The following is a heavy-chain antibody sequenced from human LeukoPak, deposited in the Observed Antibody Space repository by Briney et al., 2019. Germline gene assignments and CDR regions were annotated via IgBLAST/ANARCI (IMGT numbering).Heavy chain of an antibody. V-gene: IGHV1-69*04. D-gene: IGHD4-17*01. J-gene: IGHJ1*01. CDR3: ARAYGDYAEYFQH. Sequence: SVKVSCKASGGTFSSYAISWVRQAPGQGLEWMGRIIPILGIANYAQKFQGRVTITADKSTSTVYMELSSLRSEGTAVHYCARAYGDYAEYFQHWGQGTLVTVSS. CDR1: GGTFSSYA. CDR2: IIPILGIA.